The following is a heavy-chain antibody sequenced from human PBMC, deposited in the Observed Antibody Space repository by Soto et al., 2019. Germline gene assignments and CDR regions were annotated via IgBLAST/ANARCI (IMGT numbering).Heavy chain of an antibody. Sequence: EVQLVQSGAEVKKPGESLTISCKGSGYSFTSYWIFWVRQMPGKGLEWMGRIDPSDSDAKYSPSIQGHVTISADKSISTAYLQWSSLKASDTAMYYCARLNVGYSYGQLWGQGTLVTVSS. J-gene: IGHJ4*02. CDR3: ARLNVGYSYGQL. V-gene: IGHV5-10-1*01. CDR2: IDPSDSDA. CDR1: GYSFTSYW. D-gene: IGHD5-12*01.